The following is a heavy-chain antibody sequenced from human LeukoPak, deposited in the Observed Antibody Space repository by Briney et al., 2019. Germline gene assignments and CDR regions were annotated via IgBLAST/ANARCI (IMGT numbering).Heavy chain of an antibody. V-gene: IGHV3-74*01. Sequence: GGSLRLSCAASGFTFSTFWMHWVRQAPGKGLVWVSGMSSDGYDTNYADSVKGRFTISRDNAQNTLYLQMNSPRAEDTAVYYCARSTLAYGDWSYWGQGTLDTVSS. J-gene: IGHJ4*02. D-gene: IGHD4-17*01. CDR2: MSSDGYDT. CDR1: GFTFSTFW. CDR3: ARSTLAYGDWSY.